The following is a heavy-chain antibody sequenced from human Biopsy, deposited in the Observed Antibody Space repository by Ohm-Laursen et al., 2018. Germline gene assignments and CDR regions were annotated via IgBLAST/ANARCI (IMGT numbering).Heavy chain of an antibody. CDR1: GGTFSNYA. CDR3: ASPFQYYDSWGGYPPFDH. J-gene: IGHJ4*02. D-gene: IGHD3-3*01. V-gene: IGHV1-69*10. Sequence: SVKVSCKASGGTFSNYAISWVRQAPGEGLEWMGGIIAVSGLVNYAPKFQGRVSITADKSTTTAYMDLSNLKSEDTAVYYCASPFQYYDSWGGYPPFDHWGQGTLVTVSS. CDR2: IIAVSGLV.